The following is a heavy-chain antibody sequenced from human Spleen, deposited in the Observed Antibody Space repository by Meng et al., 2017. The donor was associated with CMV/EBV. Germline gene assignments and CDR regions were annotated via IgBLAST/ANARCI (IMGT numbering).Heavy chain of an antibody. D-gene: IGHD6-13*01. J-gene: IGHJ4*02. V-gene: IGHV3-9*01. CDR2: ISWNSGSI. Sequence: SLKISCAASGFTFDDYAMHWVRQAPGKGLEWVSGISWNSGSIGYADSVKGRFTISRDNAKNSLYLQMNSLRAEDTALYYCAKEYSSGWYYFDYWGQGTLVTVSS. CDR3: AKEYSSGWYYFDY. CDR1: GFTFDDYA.